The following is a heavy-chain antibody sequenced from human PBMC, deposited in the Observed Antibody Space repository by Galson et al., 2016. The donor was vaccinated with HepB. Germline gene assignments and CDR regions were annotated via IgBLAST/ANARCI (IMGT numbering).Heavy chain of an antibody. CDR3: TTDWSSSWYFNWFDP. CDR1: GFTFSSAW. J-gene: IGHJ5*02. Sequence: SLRLSCAASGFTFSSAWMSWVRQAPGKGLEWVGRIKSKTDGGTTGYAAPVKGRFTISRDDSKNTLYLQMNSLKTEDTAVYYCTTDWSSSWYFNWFDPWGQGTLVTVSS. CDR2: IKSKTDGGTT. D-gene: IGHD6-13*01. V-gene: IGHV3-15*01.